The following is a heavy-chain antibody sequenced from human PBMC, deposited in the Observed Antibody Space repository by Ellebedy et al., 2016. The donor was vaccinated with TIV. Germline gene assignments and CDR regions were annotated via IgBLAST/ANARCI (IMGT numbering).Heavy chain of an antibody. D-gene: IGHD6-6*01. V-gene: IGHV3-30*18. Sequence: GESLKLSXAASGFTFSTYGMHWVRQAPGKGLEWVSVISYDGSNRYYADSVKGRFTISRDNSKNTLYLQMNSLRAEDTAVYYCAKRRMPGRLEGFDYWGQGTLVTVSS. CDR3: AKRRMPGRLEGFDY. CDR1: GFTFSTYG. CDR2: ISYDGSNR. J-gene: IGHJ4*02.